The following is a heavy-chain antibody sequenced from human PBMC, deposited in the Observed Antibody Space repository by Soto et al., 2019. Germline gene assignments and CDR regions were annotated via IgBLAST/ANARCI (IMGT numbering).Heavy chain of an antibody. V-gene: IGHV1-69*02. CDR1: GGTFSSYT. CDR2: IIPILAIA. D-gene: IGHD5-18*01. Sequence: QVQLVQSGAEVKKPGSSVKVSCKASGGTFSSYTISWVRQAPGQGLEWMGRIIPILAIANYAQKFQGRVTITADKSTSTAYMELSSLRSEDTAVYYCARLHSYVYGMDVWGQGTTVTVSS. CDR3: ARLHSYVYGMDV. J-gene: IGHJ6*02.